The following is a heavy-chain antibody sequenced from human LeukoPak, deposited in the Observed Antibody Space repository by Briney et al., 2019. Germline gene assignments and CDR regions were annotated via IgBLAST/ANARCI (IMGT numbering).Heavy chain of an antibody. CDR3: TTVYDSPGYYSLDY. Sequence: GGSLRLSCAASGFTFSNAWMSWVRQAPGKGLEWVGRIKSKTDGGTTDYAAPVKGRFTISRDDSKNTLYLQMNSLKTEDTAVYYCTTVYDSPGYYSLDYWGQGTLVTVSS. CDR1: GFTFSNAW. CDR2: IKSKTDGGTT. D-gene: IGHD3-22*01. V-gene: IGHV3-15*01. J-gene: IGHJ4*02.